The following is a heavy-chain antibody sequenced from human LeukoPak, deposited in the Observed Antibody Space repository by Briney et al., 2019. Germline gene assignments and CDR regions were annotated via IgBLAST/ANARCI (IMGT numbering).Heavy chain of an antibody. CDR3: ARGRYIYYYAY. Sequence: SETLSLTCTVSGGSMSSDYWSWIRQPPGKGLEWIGYIYYSGYTNYNPSLKSRVTISLDTSRTQFSLNLSSVTAADTAVYYCARGRYIYYYAYWGQGILATVSS. CDR2: IYYSGYT. J-gene: IGHJ4*02. D-gene: IGHD5-18*01. V-gene: IGHV4-59*01. CDR1: GGSMSSDY.